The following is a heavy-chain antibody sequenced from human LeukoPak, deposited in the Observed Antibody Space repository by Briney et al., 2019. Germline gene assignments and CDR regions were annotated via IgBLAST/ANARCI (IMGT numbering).Heavy chain of an antibody. J-gene: IGHJ4*02. Sequence: GGSLRLSCAVSGFTFSNYAMTWARQAPGKGLEWVSGISGSGGSTDYADSVKGRFTISRDKYKNTLYLQMNSLRAEDTAVYYCATRVSTSRSFDYWGQGTLVTVSS. CDR2: ISGSGGST. V-gene: IGHV3-23*01. CDR3: ATRVSTSRSFDY. CDR1: GFTFSNYA.